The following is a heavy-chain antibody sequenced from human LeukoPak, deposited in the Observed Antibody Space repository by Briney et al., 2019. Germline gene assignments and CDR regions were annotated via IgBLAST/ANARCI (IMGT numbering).Heavy chain of an antibody. D-gene: IGHD4-11*01. CDR2: INHSGST. V-gene: IGHV4-34*01. CDR1: GGSFSGYY. J-gene: IGHJ3*02. CDR3: ASLTTVTTGGAFDI. Sequence: SETLSLTCAVYGGSFSGYYWSWIRQPPGKGLEWIGEINHSGSTNYNPSLKSRVTISVDTFKNQFSLKLSSVTAADTAVYYCASLTTVTTGGAFDIWGQGTMVTVSS.